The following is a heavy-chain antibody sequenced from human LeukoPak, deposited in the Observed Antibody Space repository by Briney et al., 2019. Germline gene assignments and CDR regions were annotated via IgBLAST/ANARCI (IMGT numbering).Heavy chain of an antibody. D-gene: IGHD3-3*01. CDR1: GGSISSYY. J-gene: IGHJ3*02. Sequence: SETLSLTCTVSGGSISSYYWSWIRQPPGKGLEWIGYIYYSGSTNYNPSLKSRVTISVDTSKNQFSLKLSSVTAADTAVYYCARGGDFWSGYPVAFDIWGQGTMVTVSS. CDR3: ARGGDFWSGYPVAFDI. V-gene: IGHV4-59*08. CDR2: IYYSGST.